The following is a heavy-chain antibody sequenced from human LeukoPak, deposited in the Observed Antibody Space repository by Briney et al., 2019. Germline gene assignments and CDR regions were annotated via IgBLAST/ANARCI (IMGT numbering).Heavy chain of an antibody. CDR1: GFTVSSNY. J-gene: IGHJ4*02. V-gene: IGHV3-53*01. Sequence: GGSLGLSCAASGFTVSSNYMSWVRQAPGKGLEWVSVIYSGGSTYYADSVKGRFTISRDNSKNTLYLQMNSLRAEDTAVYYCARGSSSWYAFDYWGQGTLVTVSS. D-gene: IGHD6-13*01. CDR2: IYSGGST. CDR3: ARGSSSWYAFDY.